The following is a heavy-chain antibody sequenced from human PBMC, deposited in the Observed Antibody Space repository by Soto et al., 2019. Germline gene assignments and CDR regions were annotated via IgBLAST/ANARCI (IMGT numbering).Heavy chain of an antibody. J-gene: IGHJ4*02. CDR3: ATLDYGDLSLDY. CDR2: FDPEDGET. V-gene: IGHV1-24*01. CDR1: GYTVTGFA. Sequence: ASVKVSCKVSGYTVTGFAMHWVRQAPGKGLEWMAGFDPEDGETIYAQKFQGRVTMTEDTSTDTAYMELSSLRSEDTAVYYCATLDYGDLSLDYWGQGTLVTVSS. D-gene: IGHD4-17*01.